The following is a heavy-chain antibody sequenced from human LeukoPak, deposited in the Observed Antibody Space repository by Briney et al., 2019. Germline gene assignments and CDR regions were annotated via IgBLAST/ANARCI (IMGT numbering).Heavy chain of an antibody. J-gene: IGHJ4*02. CDR2: ISSSSSTI. CDR3: AREDSSGYYPDYYFDY. Sequence: GGSLRLSCAASGFTFSSYSMNWVRQAPGKGLEWVSYISSSSSTIYYADSVKGRFTISRDNAKNSLYLQMNSLRAEDTAVYYCAREDSSGYYPDYYFDYWGQGTLVTVSS. D-gene: IGHD3-22*01. V-gene: IGHV3-48*01. CDR1: GFTFSSYS.